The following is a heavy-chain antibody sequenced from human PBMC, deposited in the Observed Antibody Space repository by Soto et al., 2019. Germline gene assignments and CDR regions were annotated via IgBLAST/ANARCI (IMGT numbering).Heavy chain of an antibody. CDR1: GFTFSSYA. CDR3: AKVGDYVWGSYRYFDY. CDR2: ISGSGGST. J-gene: IGHJ4*02. V-gene: IGHV3-23*01. Sequence: EVQLLESGGGLVQPGGSLRLSCAASGFTFSSYAMSWVRQAPGKGLEWVSAISGSGGSTYYADSVQGRFTISRDNSKNTLYLQMNSLRAEDTAVYYCAKVGDYVWGSYRYFDYWGQGTLVTVSS. D-gene: IGHD3-16*02.